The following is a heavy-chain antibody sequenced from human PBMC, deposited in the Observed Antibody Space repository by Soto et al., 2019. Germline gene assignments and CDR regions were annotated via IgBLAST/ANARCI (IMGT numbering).Heavy chain of an antibody. Sequence: ASVKVSCKASGGTFSSYAISWVLQAPGQGLEWMGGIIPIFGTANYAQKFQGRVTITADESTSTAYMELSSLRSEDTAVYYCARQVVVVPAAPHYGMDVWGQGTTVTVSS. J-gene: IGHJ6*02. V-gene: IGHV1-69*13. CDR2: IIPIFGTA. CDR3: ARQVVVVPAAPHYGMDV. D-gene: IGHD2-2*01. CDR1: GGTFSSYA.